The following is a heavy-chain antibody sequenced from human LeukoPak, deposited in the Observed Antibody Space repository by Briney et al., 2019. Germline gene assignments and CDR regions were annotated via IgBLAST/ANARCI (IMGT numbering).Heavy chain of an antibody. V-gene: IGHV1-24*01. CDR2: FDPEDGET. Sequence: ASVKVSCKVSGYTLTELSMHWVRQAPGKGLEWMGGFDPEDGETIYAQKFQGRVTMTEDTSTDTAYMELSSLRSEDTAVYYCASHYGSGSYYSRGPYYFDYWGQGTLVTVSS. J-gene: IGHJ4*02. CDR3: ASHYGSGSYYSRGPYYFDY. CDR1: GYTLTELS. D-gene: IGHD3-10*01.